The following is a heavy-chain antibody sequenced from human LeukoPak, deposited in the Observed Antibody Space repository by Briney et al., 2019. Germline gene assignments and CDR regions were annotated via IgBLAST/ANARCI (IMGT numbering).Heavy chain of an antibody. CDR2: IIPIFGTA. D-gene: IGHD4-23*01. V-gene: IGHV1-69*13. CDR1: GGTFSSYA. Sequence: GASVKVSCKASGGTFSSYAISWVRQAPGQGLEWMGGIIPIFGTANYAQKFQGRVTITADESTSTAYMELSSLRSEDTAVYYCARNYGGHYYYYYMDVWGKGTTVTVSS. CDR3: ARNYGGHYYYYYMDV. J-gene: IGHJ6*03.